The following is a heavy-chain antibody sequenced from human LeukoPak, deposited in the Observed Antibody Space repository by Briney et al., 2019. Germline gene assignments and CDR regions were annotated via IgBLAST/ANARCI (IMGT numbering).Heavy chain of an antibody. CDR3: ARDKGGGHMDV. CDR1: GFTFTTYD. J-gene: IGHJ6*03. V-gene: IGHV3-13*01. D-gene: IGHD2-15*01. Sequence: GGSLRLSCAASGFTFTTYDMHWVRQATGKGLEWVSAIGTTGDTYYPGSVKGRFTISRENAKNSLYLQMNSLRAGDTAVYYCARDKGGGHMDVWGKGTTVTISS. CDR2: IGTTGDT.